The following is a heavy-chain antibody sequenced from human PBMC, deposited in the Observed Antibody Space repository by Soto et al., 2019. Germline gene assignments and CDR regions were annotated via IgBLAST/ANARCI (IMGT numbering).Heavy chain of an antibody. CDR2: INPNSGGT. CDR3: ARADYGGNSGYYDY. CDR1: GYTFTGYY. Sequence: ASVKVSCKASGYTFTGYYMHWVRQAPGQGLEWMGWINPNSGGTNYAQKFQGWVTMTRDTSISTAYMELSRLRSDDTAVYYCARADYGGNSGYYDYWGQGTLVTVSS. J-gene: IGHJ4*02. D-gene: IGHD4-17*01. V-gene: IGHV1-2*04.